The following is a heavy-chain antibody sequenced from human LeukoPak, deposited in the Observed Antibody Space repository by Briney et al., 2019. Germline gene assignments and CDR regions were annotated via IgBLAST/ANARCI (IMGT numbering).Heavy chain of an antibody. CDR1: GGSISSGGYS. J-gene: IGHJ4*02. V-gene: IGHV4-30-2*01. CDR3: ARDDRTMVRGVIITLFDY. Sequence: PSQTLSLTCAVSGGSISSGGYSWSWIRQPPGKGLEWIGYIYHSGSTYYNPSLKSRVTILGDRSKNQFSLKLSSVTAADTAVYYCARDDRTMVRGVIITLFDYWGQGTLVTVSS. D-gene: IGHD3-10*01. CDR2: IYHSGST.